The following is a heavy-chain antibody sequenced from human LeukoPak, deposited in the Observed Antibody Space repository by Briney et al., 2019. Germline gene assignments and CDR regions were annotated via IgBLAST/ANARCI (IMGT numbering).Heavy chain of an antibody. CDR3: ARGAYCSGSSYHYYGMDV. J-gene: IGHJ6*02. D-gene: IGHD3-10*01. V-gene: IGHV5-51*01. Sequence: GESPKTSCKGSGYSFGNRWIGWVRQMPGKGLEWMGIIYPDDADTIYSPSLEGQVTISADKSISTAYLQWSSLKAADTAMCCCARGAYCSGSSYHYYGMDVWGQGTTVTVSS. CDR2: IYPDDADT. CDR1: GYSFGNRW.